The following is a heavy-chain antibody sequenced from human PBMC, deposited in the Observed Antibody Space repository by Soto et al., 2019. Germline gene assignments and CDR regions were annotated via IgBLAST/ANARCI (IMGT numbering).Heavy chain of an antibody. D-gene: IGHD3-9*01. CDR2: IYYSGST. V-gene: IGHV4-31*03. CDR3: ARVPGYDILTGYYTQGHFDY. CDR1: GGSISSGGYY. Sequence: SETLSLTCTVSGGSISSGGYYWSWIRQHPGKGLEWIGYIYYSGSTYYNPSLKSRVTISVDKSKNQFSLKLSSVTAADTAVYYCARVPGYDILTGYYTQGHFDYWGQGTLVTVSS. J-gene: IGHJ4*02.